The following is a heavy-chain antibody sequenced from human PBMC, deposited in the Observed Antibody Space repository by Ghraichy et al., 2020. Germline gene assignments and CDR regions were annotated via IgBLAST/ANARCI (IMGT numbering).Heavy chain of an antibody. D-gene: IGHD4-11*01. CDR2: IDHSGGT. CDR1: GASFSGYY. J-gene: IGHJ4*02. CDR3: ARDIYSVKGKDD. V-gene: IGHV4-34*01. Sequence: SETLSLTCAVSGASFSGYYWSWIRQPPGKGLEWIGEIDHSGGTNYNPSLKSRVTISADTSKNQFSLKLSSVTAADTAVYYCARDIYSVKGKDDWGQGTLVTVSS.